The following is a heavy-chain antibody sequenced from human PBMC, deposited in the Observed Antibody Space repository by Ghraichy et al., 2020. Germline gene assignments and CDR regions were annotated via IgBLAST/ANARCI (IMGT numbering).Heavy chain of an antibody. J-gene: IGHJ4*02. V-gene: IGHV3-23*01. CDR3: AKEMDTRGWYSADY. D-gene: IGHD6-19*01. CDR1: GFTFSNYA. Sequence: GGSLRLSCAASGFTFSNYAMSWFRQAPGKGLEWVSAIRGSGVKTYYAESVKGRFTVSRDNSRDSLYLQMNSLRAEDTAVYYCAKEMDTRGWYSADYWGQGTLVTVSS. CDR2: IRGSGVKT.